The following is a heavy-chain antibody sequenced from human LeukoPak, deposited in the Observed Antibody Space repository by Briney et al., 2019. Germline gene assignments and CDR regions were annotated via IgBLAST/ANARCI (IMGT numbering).Heavy chain of an antibody. J-gene: IGHJ4*02. Sequence: ASVKVSCKASGYTFTGYYMHWVRQAPGQGLEWMGWTNPNSGNTGYAQKFQGRVTMTRNTSISTAYMELSSLRSEDTAVYYCARGRTSRYSYGHLVYWGQGTLVTVSS. CDR3: ARGRTSRYSYGHLVY. V-gene: IGHV1-8*02. CDR2: TNPNSGNT. CDR1: GYTFTGYY. D-gene: IGHD5-18*01.